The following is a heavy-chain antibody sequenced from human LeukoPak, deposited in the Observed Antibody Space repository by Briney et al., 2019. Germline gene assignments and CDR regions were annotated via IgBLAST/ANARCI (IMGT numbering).Heavy chain of an antibody. V-gene: IGHV4-39*07. CDR1: SGSTSTSNYY. CDR3: ARGGDGYNTGGGFDY. J-gene: IGHJ4*02. D-gene: IGHD5-24*01. Sequence: PSGTLSLTCTVSSGSTSTSNYYWGWVRQPPGKALEWIGNIFYSGSTYYSPSLKSRVTISLDTSKNQFSLKLSSVTAADTAVYYCARGGDGYNTGGGFDYWGQGTQVTVSS. CDR2: IFYSGST.